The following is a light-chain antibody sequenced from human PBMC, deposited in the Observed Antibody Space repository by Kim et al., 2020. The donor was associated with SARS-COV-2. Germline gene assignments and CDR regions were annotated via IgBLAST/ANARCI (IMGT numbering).Light chain of an antibody. CDR2: SNN. CDR3: AAWDDSLNGQV. J-gene: IGLJ3*02. V-gene: IGLV1-44*01. CDR1: SSNIGSNT. Sequence: QSVLTQPPSASGTPGQRVTISCSGSSSNIGSNTVNWYQQLPGTDPKLLIYSNNQRPSGVPDRFSGSKSGTSASLAISGLQSEDEADYYCAAWDDSLNGQVFGGGTQLTVL.